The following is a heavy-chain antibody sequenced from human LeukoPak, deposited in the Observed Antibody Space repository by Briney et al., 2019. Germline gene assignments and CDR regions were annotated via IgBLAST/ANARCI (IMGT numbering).Heavy chain of an antibody. CDR2: ISGSGGST. V-gene: IGHV3-23*01. J-gene: IGHJ3*02. CDR1: GFTFSSSA. CDR3: AKDLSTYYYDSSGLRTDAFDI. Sequence: GGSLRLSCAASGFTFSSSAMSWVRQAPGKGLEWVSAISGSGGSTYYADSVKGRFTISRDNSKNTLYLQMNSLRAEDTAVYYCAKDLSTYYYDSSGLRTDAFDIWGQGTMVTVSS. D-gene: IGHD3-22*01.